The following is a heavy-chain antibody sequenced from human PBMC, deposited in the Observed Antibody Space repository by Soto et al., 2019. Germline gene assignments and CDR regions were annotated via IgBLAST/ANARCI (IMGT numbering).Heavy chain of an antibody. CDR1: GDGVSSNSAA. V-gene: IGHV6-1*01. J-gene: IGHJ4*02. CDR3: ATWRFAY. Sequence: SQTLSLTCAISGDGVSSNSAAWNWIRHSPSRGLEWLGRTYYRSKWYNDYAVSMRSRITINPDTTKNQFSPQLNSATPEDTAVYYCATWRFAYWGQGTLVTVSS. CDR2: TYYRSKWYN.